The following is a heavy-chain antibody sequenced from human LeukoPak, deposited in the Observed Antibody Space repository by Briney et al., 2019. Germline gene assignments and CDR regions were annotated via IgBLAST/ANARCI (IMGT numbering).Heavy chain of an antibody. D-gene: IGHD1-14*01. CDR1: GFTFSSYS. CDR3: AGAGRVRNDLDI. V-gene: IGHV3-48*04. CDR2: ISSSSRTI. Sequence: GGSLRLSCAASGFTFSSYSMNWVRQAPGKGLEWVSYISSSSRTIYYADSVKGRFTISRDNAKNTLHLQMNSLTAEDTAVYYCAGAGRVRNDLDIWGQGTMVTVSS. J-gene: IGHJ3*02.